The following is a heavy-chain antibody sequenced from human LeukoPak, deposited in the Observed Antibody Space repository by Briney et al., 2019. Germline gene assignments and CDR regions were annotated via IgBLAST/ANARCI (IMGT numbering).Heavy chain of an antibody. CDR2: ISPNSGET. Sequence: ASVKVSCKASGYSFSDYIIHWVRQAPGLGLEWMGWISPNSGETNYAQKFQGRVTMTKDTSINTAYMDLTSLTSDDTAVYYCARVKWDDSSSWYFDYWGQGTLVTVSS. J-gene: IGHJ4*02. V-gene: IGHV1-2*02. D-gene: IGHD6-13*01. CDR1: GYSFSDYI. CDR3: ARVKWDDSSSWYFDY.